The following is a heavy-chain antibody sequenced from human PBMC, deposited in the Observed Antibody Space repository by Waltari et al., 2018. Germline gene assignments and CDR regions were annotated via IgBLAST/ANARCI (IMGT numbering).Heavy chain of an antibody. CDR2: ISSDGTYK. J-gene: IGHJ4*02. CDR1: GFTFRNYA. V-gene: IGHV3-30-3*01. D-gene: IGHD6-13*01. Sequence: QVQLVESGGGVVQPGKAMRLSWAGSGFTFRNYAMHWVRQAPGKGLEWVTVISSDGTYKSYADPVKGRFTISRDNFKNTLFLQMNSLTTEDTALYYCASVAAADFDYWGQGTLVTVSS. CDR3: ASVAAADFDY.